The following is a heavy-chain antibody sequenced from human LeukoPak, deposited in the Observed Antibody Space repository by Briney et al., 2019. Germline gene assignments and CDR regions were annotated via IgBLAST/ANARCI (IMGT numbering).Heavy chain of an antibody. V-gene: IGHV3-21*01. J-gene: IGHJ4*02. Sequence: GGSLRLSCAASGFTFSSYSMNWVRQAPGKGLEWVSSISSSSSYIYCADSVKGRFTISRDNAKNSLYLQMNSLRAEDTAVYYCARDLLAAANYWGQGTLVTVSS. D-gene: IGHD6-13*01. CDR2: ISSSSSYI. CDR3: ARDLLAAANY. CDR1: GFTFSSYS.